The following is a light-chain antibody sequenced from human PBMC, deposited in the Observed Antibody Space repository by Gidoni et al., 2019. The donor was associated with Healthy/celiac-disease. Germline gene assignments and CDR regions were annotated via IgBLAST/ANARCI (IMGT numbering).Light chain of an antibody. V-gene: IGKV3-11*01. Sequence: EIVLTQSPATLSLSPGERATFSCRASQSVSSYLAWYQQKPGQAPRLLIYDASNRATAIPARFSGSGSGTDFTLTISSLEPEDFAVYYCQQRSNWPPVLTFGGGTKVEIK. J-gene: IGKJ4*01. CDR2: DAS. CDR3: QQRSNWPPVLT. CDR1: QSVSSY.